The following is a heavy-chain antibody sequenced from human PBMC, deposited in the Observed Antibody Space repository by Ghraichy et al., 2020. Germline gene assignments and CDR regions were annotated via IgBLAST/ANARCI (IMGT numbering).Heavy chain of an antibody. J-gene: IGHJ3*02. CDR3: AKSPEGIAVAEADAFDI. CDR2: ISGSGGST. CDR1: GFTFSSYA. Sequence: GGSLRLSCAASGFTFSSYAMSWVRQAPGKGLEWVSAISGSGGSTYYADSVKGRFTISRDNSKNTLYLQMNSLRAEDTAVYYCAKSPEGIAVAEADAFDIWGQGTMVTVSS. V-gene: IGHV3-23*01. D-gene: IGHD6-19*01.